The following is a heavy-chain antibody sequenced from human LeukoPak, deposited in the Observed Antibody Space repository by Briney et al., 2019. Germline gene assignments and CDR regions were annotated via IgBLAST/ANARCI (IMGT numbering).Heavy chain of an antibody. CDR3: ARHGSHEAFDY. CDR1: GGSFSGYY. J-gene: IGHJ4*02. D-gene: IGHD1-26*01. CDR2: INHSGGT. Sequence: SETLSLTCAVYGGSFSGYYWSWIRQPPGKGLEWIGEINHSGGTNYNPSLKSRVTISVGTSKNQFFLKLSSVTAADTAVYYCARHGSHEAFDYWGQGTLVTVSS. V-gene: IGHV4-34*01.